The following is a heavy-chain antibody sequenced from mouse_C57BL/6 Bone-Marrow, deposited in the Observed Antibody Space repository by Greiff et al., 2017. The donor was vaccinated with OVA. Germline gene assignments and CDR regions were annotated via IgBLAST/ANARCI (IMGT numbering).Heavy chain of an antibody. Sequence: VKLQESGPELVKPGASVKISCKASGYAFSSSWMNWVKQRPGKGLEWIGRIYPGDGDTNYNGKFKGKATLTADKSYSTAYMQLSSLTSEDSAVYFCAKSGGAYWGQGTSVTVSS. V-gene: IGHV1-82*01. CDR1: GYAFSSSW. J-gene: IGHJ4*01. CDR3: AKSGGAY. CDR2: IYPGDGDT.